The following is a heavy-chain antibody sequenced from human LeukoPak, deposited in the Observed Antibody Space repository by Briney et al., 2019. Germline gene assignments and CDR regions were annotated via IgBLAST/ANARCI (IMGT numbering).Heavy chain of an antibody. J-gene: IGHJ4*02. V-gene: IGHV3-23*01. D-gene: IGHD3-22*01. CDR1: GFTFSSYA. CDR2: ISGSGGSA. Sequence: GGSLRLSCAASGFTFSSYAINWVRQAPGKGLEWVSTISGSGGSAYYADSVKGRFTISRDNSKNTLYLQMNSLRAEDTAVYYCARTGYYDSSGILWGQGTLVTVSS. CDR3: ARTGYYDSSGIL.